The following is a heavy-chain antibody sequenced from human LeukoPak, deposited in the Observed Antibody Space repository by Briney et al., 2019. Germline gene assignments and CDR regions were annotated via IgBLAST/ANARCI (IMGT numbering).Heavy chain of an antibody. V-gene: IGHV1-69*04. CDR2: IIPILGIA. Sequence: SVKVSCKASGYTFTSYYIHWVRQAPGQGLEWMGRIIPILGIANYAQKFQGRVTITADKSTSTAYMELSSLRSEDTAVYYCARVVGTTSYYYYYYGMDVWGQGTTVTVSS. D-gene: IGHD1-14*01. CDR1: GYTFTSYY. J-gene: IGHJ6*02. CDR3: ARVVGTTSYYYYYYGMDV.